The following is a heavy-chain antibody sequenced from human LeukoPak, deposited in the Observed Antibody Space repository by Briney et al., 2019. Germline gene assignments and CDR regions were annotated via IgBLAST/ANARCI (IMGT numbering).Heavy chain of an antibody. J-gene: IGHJ3*02. CDR1: GFTFSSYW. V-gene: IGHV3-74*01. CDR3: ARRGAITMARGAFDI. Sequence: GGSLRLSCAASGFTFSSYWMHWVRQAPGKGLVWVSRINSDGSSTSYADSVKGRFTISRDNSKNTLYLQMNSLRAEDTAVYYCARRGAITMARGAFDIWGQGTMVTVSS. D-gene: IGHD3-10*01. CDR2: INSDGSST.